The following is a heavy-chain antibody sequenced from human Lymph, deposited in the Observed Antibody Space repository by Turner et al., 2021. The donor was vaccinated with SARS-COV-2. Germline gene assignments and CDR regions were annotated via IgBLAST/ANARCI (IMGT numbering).Heavy chain of an antibody. CDR1: GGSISSSNC. J-gene: IGHJ4*02. D-gene: IGHD2-15*01. Sequence: QVLLQHSGPALLKPSGTLSLTRAVPGGSISSSNCTNWVRQPPGKGLEWNGEIYHSERTNYNPSLKSRVTTSVDKSKNRFSLRLSSVTAADTAVYYCATKYCSCGSCSYFDYWGQGTLVTVSS. CDR3: ATKYCSCGSCSYFDY. V-gene: IGHV4-4*02. CDR2: IYHSERT.